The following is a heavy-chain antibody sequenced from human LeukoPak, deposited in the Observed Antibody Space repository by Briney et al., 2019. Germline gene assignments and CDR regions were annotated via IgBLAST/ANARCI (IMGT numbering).Heavy chain of an antibody. J-gene: IGHJ3*02. Sequence: ASVKVSCKASGYTFTGYYMHWVLQAPGQGLEWMGQINPNSGGTNYAQKFQGRVTMTRDTSISTAYMELSRLRSDDTAVYYCARSRLGYCSGGSCYSGAIWGQGTMVTVSS. V-gene: IGHV1-2*06. D-gene: IGHD2-15*01. CDR1: GYTFTGYY. CDR3: ARSRLGYCSGGSCYSGAI. CDR2: INPNSGGT.